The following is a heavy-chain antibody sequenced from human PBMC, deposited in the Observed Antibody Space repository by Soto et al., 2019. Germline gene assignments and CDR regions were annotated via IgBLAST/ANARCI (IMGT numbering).Heavy chain of an antibody. V-gene: IGHV1-69*01. Sequence: QVQLVQSGAEVKKPGSSVKVSCKAPGGTFSSYAISWVRQAPGQGLEWMGGIIPIFGTANYAQKCQGRVTITADESTSTGYMELISLRSEDTAVYYCARSQGGSSSLDIYYYYYYGMDVWGQGTTVTVSS. D-gene: IGHD2-15*01. CDR1: GGTFSSYA. J-gene: IGHJ6*02. CDR3: ARSQGGSSSLDIYYYYYYGMDV. CDR2: IIPIFGTA.